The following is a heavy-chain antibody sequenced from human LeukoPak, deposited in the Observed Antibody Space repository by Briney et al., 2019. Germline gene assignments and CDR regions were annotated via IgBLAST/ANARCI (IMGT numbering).Heavy chain of an antibody. CDR1: GGSIRSSSYY. CDR3: ATQVGAARTYFDY. CDR2: IYYSGTT. J-gene: IGHJ4*02. D-gene: IGHD6-6*01. Sequence: PPETLSLTCAVSGGSIRSSSYYWGWIRQPPGKGLEWIGSIYYSGTTYYNPSLKSRVTISVDTSKNQFSLNLNSVTAADTAVYYCATQVGAARTYFDYWGQGTLVTVSS. V-gene: IGHV4-39*01.